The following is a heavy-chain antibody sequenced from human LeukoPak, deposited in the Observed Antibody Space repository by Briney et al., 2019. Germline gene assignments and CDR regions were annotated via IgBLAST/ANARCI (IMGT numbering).Heavy chain of an antibody. V-gene: IGHV3-74*03. J-gene: IGHJ4*02. D-gene: IGHD5-12*01. CDR2: INSDGSSI. CDR3: AREGRVSGYDFDC. Sequence: GGSLRLSCAASGFTFSSYWMHWVRQAPGKGLVWVSRINSDGSSITYADSVKGRFTISRDNAKNTLYLQMSSLRVEDTAVYYCAREGRVSGYDFDCWGQGTLVNVSS. CDR1: GFTFSSYW.